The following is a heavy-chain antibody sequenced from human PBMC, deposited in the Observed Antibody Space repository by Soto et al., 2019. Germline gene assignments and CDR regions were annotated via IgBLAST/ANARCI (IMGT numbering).Heavy chain of an antibody. V-gene: IGHV3-15*07. CDR2: IKSKTDGGTT. J-gene: IGHJ6*02. CDR1: GFTFSNAW. CDR3: TIALDYDFWSGYYNYYYYGMDV. D-gene: IGHD3-3*01. Sequence: GGSLRLSCAASGFTFSNAWMNWVRQAPGKGLEWVGRIKSKTDGGTTDYAAPVKGRFTISRDDSKNTLYLQMNSLKTEDTAVYYCTIALDYDFWSGYYNYYYYGMDVWGQGTTVTVSS.